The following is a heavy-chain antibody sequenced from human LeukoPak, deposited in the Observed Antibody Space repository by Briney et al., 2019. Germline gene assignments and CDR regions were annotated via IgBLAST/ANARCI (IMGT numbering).Heavy chain of an antibody. CDR2: ISPSRSYI. CDR1: GFSFSGYS. Sequence: GGSLRLSCAASGFSFSGYSINWVRQAPGKGLEWVSSISPSRSYIYYADSVKGRFIISRDNAKNSVYLLMNSLRAEDTAVYYCARGRGCSSMSCYPDFWGQGTLVTVSS. J-gene: IGHJ4*02. CDR3: ARGRGCSSMSCYPDF. D-gene: IGHD2-2*01. V-gene: IGHV3-21*06.